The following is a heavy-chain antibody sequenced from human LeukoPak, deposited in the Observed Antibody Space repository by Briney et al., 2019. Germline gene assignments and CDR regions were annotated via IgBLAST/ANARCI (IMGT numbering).Heavy chain of an antibody. V-gene: IGHV1-69*01. CDR2: IIPIFGTA. J-gene: IGHJ5*02. Sequence: ASVKVSCKASGGTFSSYAISWVRQAPGQGLEWMGGIIPIFGTANYAQKFQGRVTITADESTSTAYMELRSLRSDDTAVYYCARELESPMTTSHGGVLPISSFDPWGQGTLVTVSS. D-gene: IGHD4-11*01. CDR3: ARELESPMTTSHGGVLPISSFDP. CDR1: GGTFSSYA.